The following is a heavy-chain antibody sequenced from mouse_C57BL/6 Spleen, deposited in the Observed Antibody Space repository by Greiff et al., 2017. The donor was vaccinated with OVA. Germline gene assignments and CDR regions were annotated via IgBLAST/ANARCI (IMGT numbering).Heavy chain of an antibody. V-gene: IGHV5-16*01. Sequence: EVMLVESEGGLVQPGSSMKLSCTASGFTFSDYYMAWVRQVPEKGLEWVANINYDGSSTYYLDSLKSRFIISRDNAKNILYLQMSSLKSEDTATYYCARGGVRNGYAMDYWGQGTSVTVSS. J-gene: IGHJ4*01. CDR3: ARGGVRNGYAMDY. CDR1: GFTFSDYY. CDR2: INYDGSST. D-gene: IGHD2-14*01.